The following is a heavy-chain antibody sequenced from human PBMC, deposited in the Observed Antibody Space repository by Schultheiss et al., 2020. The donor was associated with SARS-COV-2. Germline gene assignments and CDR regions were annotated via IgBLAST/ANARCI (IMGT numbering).Heavy chain of an antibody. V-gene: IGHV4-61*05. CDR2: IYYSGST. CDR3: ARVSFTLWSRNAFDI. D-gene: IGHD3-10*02. Sequence: SETLSLTCTVSGGSISSSSYYWGWIRQPPGKGLEWIGYIYYSGSTNYNPSLKSRVTISVDTSKNQFSLKLSYVTAADTAVYYCARVSFTLWSRNAFDIWGQGTMVTVSS. CDR1: GGSISSSSYY. J-gene: IGHJ3*02.